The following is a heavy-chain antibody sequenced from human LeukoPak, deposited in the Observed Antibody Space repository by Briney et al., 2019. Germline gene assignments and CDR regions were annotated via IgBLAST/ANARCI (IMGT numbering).Heavy chain of an antibody. D-gene: IGHD3-10*01. Sequence: PGGSLRLSCAASGFTFSSYAMSWVRQAPGKGLEWVSAISGSGGSTYYADSVKGRFTISRDNSKNTLYLQMNSLRAEDTAVYYCARGMVRGEPYYYYGMDVWGQGTTVTVSS. CDR3: ARGMVRGEPYYYYGMDV. CDR2: ISGSGGST. V-gene: IGHV3-23*01. J-gene: IGHJ6*02. CDR1: GFTFSSYA.